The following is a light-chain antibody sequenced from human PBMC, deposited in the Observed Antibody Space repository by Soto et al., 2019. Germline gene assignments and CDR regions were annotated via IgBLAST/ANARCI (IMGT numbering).Light chain of an antibody. J-gene: IGKJ4*01. V-gene: IGKV1-9*01. Sequence: IQLTQSPSSLSASVGDRVTITCRASQDIGRYLAWYQQKPGEAPKLLSYAACTLYCGVPSRFSGSGSGTDFALTITSLLAQDFATSYCQQLRMYPLTFGGGTKVDIK. CDR1: QDIGRY. CDR3: QQLRMYPLT. CDR2: AAC.